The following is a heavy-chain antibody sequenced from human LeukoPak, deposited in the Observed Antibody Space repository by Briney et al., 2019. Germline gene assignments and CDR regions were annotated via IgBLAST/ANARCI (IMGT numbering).Heavy chain of an antibody. V-gene: IGHV3-30*02. Sequence: SGGSLRLSCVASGFTFSSNGMHWVRRAPGKGLEWVTFIQYDGSKKYYADSVKGRFTISRDNSKNTLYLEMNSLRAEDTAVYYCAKDIGSYYDYWGQGILVTVSS. CDR3: AKDIGSYYDY. D-gene: IGHD3-10*01. CDR2: IQYDGSKK. CDR1: GFTFSSNG. J-gene: IGHJ4*02.